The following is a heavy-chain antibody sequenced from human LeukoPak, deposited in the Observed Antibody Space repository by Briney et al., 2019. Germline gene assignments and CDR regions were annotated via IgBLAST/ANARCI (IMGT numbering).Heavy chain of an antibody. Sequence: SETLSLTCTVSGGSISNSSHYWGWIRQPPGMGLEWIGNVYYSGITYYNPSLKSRVNMSADTSKNQFSLNLNSVTAADTAVYYCARIPSGTYSLDPWGQGTLVTVSS. CDR2: VYYSGIT. J-gene: IGHJ5*02. CDR3: ARIPSGTYSLDP. CDR1: GGSISNSSHY. D-gene: IGHD1-26*01. V-gene: IGHV4-39*01.